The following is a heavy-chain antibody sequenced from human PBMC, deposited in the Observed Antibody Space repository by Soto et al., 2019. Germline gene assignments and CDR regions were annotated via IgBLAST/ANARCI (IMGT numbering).Heavy chain of an antibody. D-gene: IGHD6-13*01. CDR2: ISAYNGNT. CDR1: GYTFTSYG. CDR3: ARDKRIAAAGPFDY. V-gene: IGHV1-18*01. J-gene: IGHJ4*02. Sequence: ASVKVSCKASGYTFTSYGISWVRQAPGQGLEWMGWISAYNGNTNYAQKLQGRVTMTTDTSTSTAYMELRSLRSDDSAVYYCARDKRIAAAGPFDYWGQGTLVTVSS.